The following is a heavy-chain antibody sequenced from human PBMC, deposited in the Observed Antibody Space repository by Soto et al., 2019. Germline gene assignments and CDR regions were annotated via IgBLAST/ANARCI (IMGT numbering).Heavy chain of an antibody. CDR1: GGTFSSYA. CDR3: ARDEVGAAGTLMGVWFDP. Sequence: SVKVSCKASGGTFSSYAISWVRQAPGQGLEWVGGIIPIFGTANYAQKFQGRVTITADESTSTAYMELSSLRSEDTAVYYCARDEVGAAGTLMGVWFDPWGQGTLVTVSS. J-gene: IGHJ5*02. CDR2: IIPIFGTA. V-gene: IGHV1-69*13. D-gene: IGHD6-13*01.